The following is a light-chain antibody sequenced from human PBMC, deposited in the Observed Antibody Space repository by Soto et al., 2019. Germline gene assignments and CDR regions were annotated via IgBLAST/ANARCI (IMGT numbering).Light chain of an antibody. CDR3: QSYASSLRGVV. CDR1: SSNIGAGYD. J-gene: IGLJ2*01. Sequence: QSVLTQPPSVSGAPGQRVTISCTGSSSNIGAGYDVHWYQQLPGTAPKLLIYGNSNRPSGVPDRFSGSKSGTSASLAITGRQAEDEADYSCQSYASSLRGVVFGGGTKVTVL. V-gene: IGLV1-40*01. CDR2: GNS.